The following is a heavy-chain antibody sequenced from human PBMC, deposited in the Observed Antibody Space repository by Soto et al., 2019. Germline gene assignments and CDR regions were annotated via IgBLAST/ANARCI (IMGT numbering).Heavy chain of an antibody. CDR2: ISWNSGSI. J-gene: IGHJ4*02. CDR3: AKDFIVVPAASTYFDY. V-gene: IGHV3-9*01. Sequence: VQLVESGGGLVQPGRSLRLSCAASGFTFDDYAMHWVRQAPGKGLEWVSGISWNSGSIGYADSVKGRFTISRDNAKNSLYLQMNSLRAEDTALYYCAKDFIVVPAASTYFDYWGQGTLVTVSS. D-gene: IGHD2-2*01. CDR1: GFTFDDYA.